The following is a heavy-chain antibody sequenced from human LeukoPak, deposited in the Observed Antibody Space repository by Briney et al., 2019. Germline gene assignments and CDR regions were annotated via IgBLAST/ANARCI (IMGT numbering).Heavy chain of an antibody. CDR2: ISGSGGST. V-gene: IGHV3-23*01. D-gene: IGHD5-18*01. CDR3: AKVRVDTAMDSYWYFDL. J-gene: IGHJ2*01. CDR1: GFTFSSYG. Sequence: GGSLRLSCAASGFTFSSYGMDWVRQAPGKGLEWVSAISGSGGSTYYADSVKGRFTISRDNSKNTLYLQMNSLRAEDTAVYYCAKVRVDTAMDSYWYFDLWGRGTLVTVSS.